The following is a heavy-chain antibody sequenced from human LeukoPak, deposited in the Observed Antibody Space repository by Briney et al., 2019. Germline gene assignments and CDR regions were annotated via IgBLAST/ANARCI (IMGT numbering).Heavy chain of an antibody. D-gene: IGHD6-25*01. J-gene: IGHJ4*02. CDR3: AKISLSGYYFDY. CDR2: ISWNSGSI. V-gene: IGHV3-9*01. CDR1: GFTFDDYA. Sequence: SLRLSCAASGFTFDDYAMHWVRQTPGKGLEWVSGISWNSGSIGYADSVKGRFTISRDNAKNSLYLQMNSLRAEDTALYYCAKISLSGYYFDYWGQGTLVTVSS.